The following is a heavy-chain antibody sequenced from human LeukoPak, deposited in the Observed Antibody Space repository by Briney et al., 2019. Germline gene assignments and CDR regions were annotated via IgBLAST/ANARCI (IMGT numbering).Heavy chain of an antibody. Sequence: GGSLRLSCAASGFTFSSYAMNWVRQAPGKGLEWVSTISGSGSSTYYVDSVKGRFTISRDNSKNTLYLQMNSLRAEDTAEYYCAKGGYYDSSGYYYVASHYFDYWGQGTLVTVSS. V-gene: IGHV3-23*01. CDR3: AKGGYYDSSGYYYVASHYFDY. CDR2: ISGSGSST. CDR1: GFTFSSYA. J-gene: IGHJ4*02. D-gene: IGHD3-22*01.